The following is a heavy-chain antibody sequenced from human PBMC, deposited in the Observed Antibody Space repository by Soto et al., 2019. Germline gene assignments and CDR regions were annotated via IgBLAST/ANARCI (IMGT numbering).Heavy chain of an antibody. J-gene: IGHJ4*01. CDR1: GFTFSTYT. V-gene: IGHV3-23*01. Sequence: EVQLLESGGGLVQPGGSMRLSCAASGFTFSTYTMTWLRQAPGKGREWVSSISGSGDHTYYADSVKGRLIVSRDNSKNTLYLQMNNLRAEDTALYYCAKDGTYSSSWPYYFDHWGQGTLVTVSS. CDR3: AKDGTYSSSWPYYFDH. D-gene: IGHD6-13*01. CDR2: ISGSGDHT.